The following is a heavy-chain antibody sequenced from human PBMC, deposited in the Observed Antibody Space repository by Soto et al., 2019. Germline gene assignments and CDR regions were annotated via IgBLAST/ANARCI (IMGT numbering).Heavy chain of an antibody. CDR1: GFTFSNAW. CDR3: TTEAVTTNCYYGMDV. D-gene: IGHD4-17*01. V-gene: IGHV3-15*07. CDR2: IKSKTDGGTT. J-gene: IGHJ6*02. Sequence: GSLRLSCAASGFTFSNAWMDWVRQAPGKGLGWVGRIKSKTDGGTTDYAAPVKGRFTISRDDSKNTLYLQMNSLKTEDTAVYYCTTEAVTTNCYYGMDVWGQGTTVTVSS.